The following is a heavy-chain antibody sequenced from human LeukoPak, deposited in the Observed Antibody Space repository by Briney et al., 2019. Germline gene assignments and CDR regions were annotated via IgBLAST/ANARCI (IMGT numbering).Heavy chain of an antibody. D-gene: IGHD2-8*01. Sequence: GESLQISCQGSGSSFTSYWIGWVRQMPGKGLEWMGIIYPGDSDTRYSPSFQGQVTISADKSISTAYLQWSSLKASDTAMYYCARHMGYCTNGVCLYYYYYMDVWGKGTTVTVSS. CDR3: ARHMGYCTNGVCLYYYYYMDV. CDR2: IYPGDSDT. J-gene: IGHJ6*03. V-gene: IGHV5-51*01. CDR1: GSSFTSYW.